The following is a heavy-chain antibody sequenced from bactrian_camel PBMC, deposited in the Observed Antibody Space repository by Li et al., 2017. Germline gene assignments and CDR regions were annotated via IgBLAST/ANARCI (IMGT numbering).Heavy chain of an antibody. V-gene: IGHV3S1*01. CDR3: AEGRGSRGEHCYSLNY. J-gene: IGHJ4*01. Sequence: VQLVESGGGSVQAGGPLRLSCAASGYTASSYCMAWFRQAPGKDREGVATIDAGGTTTYTESVKGRFTISKDKSKNTVYLQMNNLQSEDTAMYYCAEGRGSRGEHCYSLNYWGQGTQVTVS. CDR2: IDAGGTT. D-gene: IGHD6*01. CDR1: GYTASSYC.